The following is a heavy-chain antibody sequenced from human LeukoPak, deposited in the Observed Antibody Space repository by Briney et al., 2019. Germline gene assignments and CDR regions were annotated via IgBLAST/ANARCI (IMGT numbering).Heavy chain of an antibody. V-gene: IGHV3-7*01. J-gene: IGHJ4*02. Sequence: GGSLRLSCATSGFTFSNYWMSWVRQAPGKGLEWVANINLRGSEKYYVDSVKGRFTISRDNANNSVYLRMNSLRSEDTAVYYCARDVDYANPRHDYWGQGTLVTVSS. D-gene: IGHD4/OR15-4a*01. CDR2: INLRGSEK. CDR3: ARDVDYANPRHDY. CDR1: GFTFSNYW.